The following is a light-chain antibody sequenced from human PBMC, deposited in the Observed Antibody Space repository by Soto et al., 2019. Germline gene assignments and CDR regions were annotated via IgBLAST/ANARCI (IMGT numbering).Light chain of an antibody. Sequence: VMTQSPATLSVSPGEGATLSCRASQSVSSNLVWYQQKPGQAPRLLIYDASNRATGIPARFSGSGSGTDFTLTISSLEPEDFAVYYCQQRSNWPLTFGGGTKVDI. CDR1: QSVSSN. CDR3: QQRSNWPLT. V-gene: IGKV3-11*01. CDR2: DAS. J-gene: IGKJ4*01.